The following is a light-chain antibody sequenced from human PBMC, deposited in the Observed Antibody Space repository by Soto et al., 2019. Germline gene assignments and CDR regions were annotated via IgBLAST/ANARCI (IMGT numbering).Light chain of an antibody. CDR3: QQAYSFPIT. Sequence: DNQMTQSPSSVSASVGDRFTITCLASQDISTWLAAHQQKPGKAPKLLIYGASRLQSGVPSRFSGSGSGTDFTLTISSLQPEDFATYYCQQAYSFPITFGQGTRLEI. J-gene: IGKJ5*01. CDR2: GAS. CDR1: QDISTW. V-gene: IGKV1-12*01.